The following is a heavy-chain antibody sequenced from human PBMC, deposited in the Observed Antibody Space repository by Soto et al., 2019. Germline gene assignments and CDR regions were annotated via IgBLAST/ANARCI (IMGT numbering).Heavy chain of an antibody. D-gene: IGHD6-13*01. Sequence: PGGSLRLSFAASGFTFDDYAMHWVRQVPGKGLEWVSGINWNSGSIGYGESVKVRFAISIDNAKNSLHLQMNSLSAEDTAFYYCVKDESINWYSGHFCXWGQGTLVTVSX. CDR2: INWNSGSI. CDR3: VKDESINWYSGHFCX. J-gene: IGHJ1*01. V-gene: IGHV3-9*01. CDR1: GFTFDDYA.